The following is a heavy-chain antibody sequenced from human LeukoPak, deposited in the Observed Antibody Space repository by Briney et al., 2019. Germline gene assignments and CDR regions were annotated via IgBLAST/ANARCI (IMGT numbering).Heavy chain of an antibody. J-gene: IGHJ3*02. V-gene: IGHV3-53*01. D-gene: IGHD3-10*01. CDR1: GFTVSSNY. Sequence: GGSLRLSCAASGFTVSSNYMSWVRQAPGKGLEWVSVIYSGGSTYYADSVKGRFTISRDNSKNTLYLQMNSLRAEDTAVYYCARSGGVRGVIATGAFDIWGQGTMVTVSS. CDR3: ARSGGVRGVIATGAFDI. CDR2: IYSGGST.